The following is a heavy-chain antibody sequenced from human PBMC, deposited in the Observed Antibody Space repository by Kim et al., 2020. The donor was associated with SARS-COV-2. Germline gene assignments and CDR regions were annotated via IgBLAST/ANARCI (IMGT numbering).Heavy chain of an antibody. CDR2: ISSSGSTTI. V-gene: IGHV3-48*03. D-gene: IGHD1-1*01. CDR1: GFTFSSYE. J-gene: IGHJ4*02. CDR3: ARGPRLHWKIGY. Sequence: GGSLRLSCAASGFTFSSYEMNWVRQAPGKGLEWVAYISSSGSTTIYNADSVKGRFTISRDNAKDSLYLQMNSLRGDDTGVYYCARGPRLHWKIGYWGQGT.